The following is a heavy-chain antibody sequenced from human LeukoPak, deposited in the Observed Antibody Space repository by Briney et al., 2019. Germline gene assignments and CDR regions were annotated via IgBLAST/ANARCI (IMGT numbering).Heavy chain of an antibody. J-gene: IGHJ4*02. D-gene: IGHD5-18*01. Sequence: GGSLRLSCAASGFTFSSYAMSWVRQAPGKGLEWVSAISGSGGSTYYADSVKGRFTISRDNSKNTLYLQMNSLRAEDTAVYYCARAKIQLWLLGATRAIFDYWGQGTLVTVSS. CDR3: ARAKIQLWLLGATRAIFDY. CDR2: ISGSGGST. V-gene: IGHV3-23*01. CDR1: GFTFSSYA.